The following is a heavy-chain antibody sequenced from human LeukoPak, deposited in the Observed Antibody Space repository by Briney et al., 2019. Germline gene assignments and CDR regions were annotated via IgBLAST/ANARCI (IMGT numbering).Heavy chain of an antibody. D-gene: IGHD5-12*01. V-gene: IGHV3-7*01. Sequence: GGSLRLSCAASAFSLSDYWMNWVRQAPGKGLEWVASIKQDGSEKYYVDSVKGRFTISRDNAKNSLYLQLNTLRAEDTAVYYCLSDRGYSIYECWGQGTLVSV. CDR3: LSDRGYSIYEC. CDR1: AFSLSDYW. J-gene: IGHJ4*02. CDR2: IKQDGSEK.